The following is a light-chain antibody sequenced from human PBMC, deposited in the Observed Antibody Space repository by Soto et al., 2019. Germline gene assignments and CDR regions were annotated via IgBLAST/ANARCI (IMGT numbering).Light chain of an antibody. CDR1: SSNIGSNY. J-gene: IGLJ2*01. V-gene: IGLV1-47*01. CDR3: AAWDDSLSGVV. CDR2: RNN. Sequence: QSVLTQPPSASGTPGQRVTISCSGSSSNIGSNYVYWYQQLPGTAPKLLIYRNNQRPSGVPDRFSGSNAATASSLAISGLGSEDEDDYCCAAWDDSLSGVVFGGGTKLTVL.